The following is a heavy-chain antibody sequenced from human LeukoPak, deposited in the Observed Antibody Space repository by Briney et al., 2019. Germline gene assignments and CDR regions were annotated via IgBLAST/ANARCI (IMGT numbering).Heavy chain of an antibody. CDR3: ARGSRRGRFDP. CDR1: GGSISSSSYY. V-gene: IGHV4-39*01. Sequence: SETLSLTCTVSGGSISSSSYYWGWIRQPPGKGLEWIGSIYYSGSTYYNPSLKSRVTISVDTSKNQFSLKLSSVTAADTAVYYYARGSRRGRFDPWGQGTLVTVSS. J-gene: IGHJ5*02. CDR2: IYYSGST.